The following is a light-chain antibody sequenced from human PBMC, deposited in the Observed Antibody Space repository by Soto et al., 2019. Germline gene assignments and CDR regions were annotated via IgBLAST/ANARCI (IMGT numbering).Light chain of an antibody. Sequence: DRVTITCLASQNISSWLAWYQQKAGKAPKSLIYDASSLESGVPSRMSGSGSGTEFTLTITNLQPDDSATYYCQHYKAFSPWTFGQGTKVDIK. CDR2: DAS. J-gene: IGKJ1*01. CDR3: QHYKAFSPWT. CDR1: QNISSW. V-gene: IGKV1-5*01.